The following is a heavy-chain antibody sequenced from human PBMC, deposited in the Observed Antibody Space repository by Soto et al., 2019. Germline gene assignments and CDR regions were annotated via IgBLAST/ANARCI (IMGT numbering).Heavy chain of an antibody. Sequence: EVQLLESGGGLVQPGGSLRLSCAASRFTFSTYAMSWVRQAPGKGLGWVSDISGSGGNTYYADSVKGRFTISRDNSKNTLYLQMNSLRAEDTAVYYCAQSAMVRGGGWFDPWGQGTLVTVSS. CDR1: RFTFSTYA. CDR2: ISGSGGNT. D-gene: IGHD3-10*01. V-gene: IGHV3-23*01. CDR3: AQSAMVRGGGWFDP. J-gene: IGHJ5*02.